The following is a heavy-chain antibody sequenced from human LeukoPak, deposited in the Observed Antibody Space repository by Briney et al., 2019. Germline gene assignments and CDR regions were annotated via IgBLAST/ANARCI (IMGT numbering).Heavy chain of an antibody. CDR3: ATMYSSGWLDY. J-gene: IGHJ4*02. CDR2: IYTSGST. Sequence: RQPAGKGLEWIGRIYTSGSTNYNPSLKSRVTISVDTSKNQFSLKLSSVTAADTAVYYCATMYSSGWLDYWGQGTLVTVSS. D-gene: IGHD6-19*01. V-gene: IGHV4-61*02.